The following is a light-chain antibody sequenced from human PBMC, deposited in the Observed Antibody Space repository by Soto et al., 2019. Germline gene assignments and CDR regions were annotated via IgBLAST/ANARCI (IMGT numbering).Light chain of an antibody. V-gene: IGLV2-14*01. CDR3: SSHSATSPYV. CDR1: SNDVGGYNY. CDR2: EVS. Sequence: QSALTQPASVSGSPGQSITISCTGTSNDVGGYNYVSWYQQQPGKAPKLIIYEVSHRPSGISNRFSGSKSGNTASLTISGIHVEDEADYYCSSHSATSPYVFGTGTQLTGL. J-gene: IGLJ1*01.